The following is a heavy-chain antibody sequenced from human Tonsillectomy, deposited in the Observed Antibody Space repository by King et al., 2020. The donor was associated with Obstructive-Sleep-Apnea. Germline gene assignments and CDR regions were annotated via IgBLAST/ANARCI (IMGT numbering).Heavy chain of an antibody. D-gene: IGHD6-13*01. Sequence: VQLVESGGGLVQPGGSLRVSCAASGFTFSNYAMIWVRQAPGKGLERVSGIGSSAGSTYSTYYADSVKGRFTISRDNSKNTLYLQMNSLRAEDTAIYYCARGIAAAGDYWGQGTLVTVSS. CDR2: IGSSAGSTYST. CDR3: ARGIAAAGDY. J-gene: IGHJ4*02. V-gene: IGHV3-23*04. CDR1: GFTFSNYA.